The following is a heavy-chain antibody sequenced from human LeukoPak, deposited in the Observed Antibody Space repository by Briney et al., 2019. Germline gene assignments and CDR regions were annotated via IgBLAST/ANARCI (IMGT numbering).Heavy chain of an antibody. D-gene: IGHD4-17*01. CDR2: TYYRSKWVN. CDR1: GSSVSSNNGA. V-gene: IGHV6-1*01. J-gene: IGHJ4*02. CDR3: ARDHTVTRFDY. Sequence: SQTLSLTCAFSGSSVSSNNGAWNWIRQSPSRGLEWLGRTYYRSKWVNDYAESVRGRITINPDTSKNQFSLQLNSVTPEDTAVYYCARDHTVTRFDYWGQGTLVTVSS.